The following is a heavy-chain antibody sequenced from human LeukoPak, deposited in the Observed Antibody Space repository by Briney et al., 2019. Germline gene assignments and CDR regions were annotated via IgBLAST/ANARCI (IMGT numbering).Heavy chain of an antibody. V-gene: IGHV3-23*01. CDR1: RFTFGSHA. CDR2: ISGSGGYT. D-gene: IGHD1-26*01. CDR3: ARGIVGATTSFDY. J-gene: IGHJ4*02. Sequence: PGGSLRLSCAASRFTFGSHAMTWVRQAPGKGLEWVSVISGSGGYTHYADSVEGRFTISRENAKNSLYLQMNSLRAGDTALYYCARGIVGATTSFDYWGQGTLVTVSS.